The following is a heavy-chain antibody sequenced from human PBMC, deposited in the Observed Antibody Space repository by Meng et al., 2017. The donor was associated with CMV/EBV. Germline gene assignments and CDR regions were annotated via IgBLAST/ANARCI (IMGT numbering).Heavy chain of an antibody. Sequence: GSLRLSCAVYGRSFSGYYWSWIRQPPGKGLEWIGEINHSGSTNYNPSLKSRVTISVDTSKNQFSLKLSSVTAADTAVYYCARGYCSSTSCPNYFDYWGQGTLVTVSS. D-gene: IGHD2-2*01. CDR1: GRSFSGYY. CDR3: ARGYCSSTSCPNYFDY. CDR2: INHSGST. J-gene: IGHJ4*02. V-gene: IGHV4-34*01.